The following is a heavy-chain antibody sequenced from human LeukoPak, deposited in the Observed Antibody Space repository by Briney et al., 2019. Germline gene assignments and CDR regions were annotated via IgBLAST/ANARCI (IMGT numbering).Heavy chain of an antibody. V-gene: IGHV4-59*01. Sequence: SETLSLTCTVSGGSISSYYWSWIRQPPGKGLEWIGYIYYSGSTNYNPSLKSRVTISVDTSKNQFSLKLSSVTAADTAVYYCARDSNDAFDIWGQGTMVTVSS. CDR2: IYYSGST. J-gene: IGHJ3*02. CDR3: ARDSNDAFDI. CDR1: GGSISSYY.